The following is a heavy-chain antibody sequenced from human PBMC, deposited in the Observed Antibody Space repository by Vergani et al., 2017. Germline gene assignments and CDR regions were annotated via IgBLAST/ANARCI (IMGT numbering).Heavy chain of an antibody. CDR3: ARDVEYQRWFWFDP. D-gene: IGHD2-2*01. J-gene: IGHJ5*02. CDR1: GGSISSGGYY. Sequence: QVQLQESGPGLVKPSQTLFLTCTVSGGSISSGGYYWSWIRQHPGKGLEWIGYIYYSGSTYYNPSLKSRVTISVDTSKNQFSLKLSSVTAADTAVYYCARDVEYQRWFWFDPWGQGTLVTVSS. CDR2: IYYSGST. V-gene: IGHV4-31*03.